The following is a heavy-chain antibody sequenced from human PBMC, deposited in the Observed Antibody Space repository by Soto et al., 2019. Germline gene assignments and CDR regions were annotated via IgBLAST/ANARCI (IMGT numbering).Heavy chain of an antibody. Sequence: RWETLRLTFAVYCGSLSGYDSSWIRQPPGKGLQWSGEINHSGSTNYNLSHKTRCNISVDTTKTKSSLKRRSLSAADTPVYYCARAPSPGWFQSYYYHSGMDVWGQGTTVTVPS. CDR1: CGSLSGYD. CDR2: INHSGST. CDR3: ARAPSPGWFQSYYYHSGMDV. D-gene: IGHD6-19*01. V-gene: IGHV4-34*01. J-gene: IGHJ6*02.